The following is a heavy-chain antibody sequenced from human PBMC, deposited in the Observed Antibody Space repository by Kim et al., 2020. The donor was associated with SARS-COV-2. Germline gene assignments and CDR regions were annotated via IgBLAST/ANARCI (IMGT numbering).Heavy chain of an antibody. D-gene: IGHD3-10*01. J-gene: IGHJ5*02. CDR2: T. CDR3: AKEEWFGAVSS. Sequence: TYYADSVKGRVTITSDNSRSTLYLQMSSLGAEDSAVYYCAKEEWFGAVSSWGQGTLVTVSS. V-gene: IGHV3-23*01.